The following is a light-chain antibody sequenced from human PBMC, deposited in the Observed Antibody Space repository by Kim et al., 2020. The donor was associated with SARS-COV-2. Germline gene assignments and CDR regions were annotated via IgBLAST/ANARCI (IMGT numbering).Light chain of an antibody. CDR2: EDK. Sequence: TVTISCTRSSGSIASNYVQWYHQRPGSSPTTVIYEDKQRPSGVPDRFSGSIDSSSNSASLTISGLKTEDEADYFCQSYDSSNRVFGGGTQLTVL. J-gene: IGLJ3*02. CDR3: QSYDSSNRV. CDR1: SGSIASNY. V-gene: IGLV6-57*01.